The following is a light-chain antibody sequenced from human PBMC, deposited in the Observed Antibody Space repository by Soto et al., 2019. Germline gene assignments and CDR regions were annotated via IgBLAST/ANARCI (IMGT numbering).Light chain of an antibody. CDR3: QKYNSYWT. CDR2: DAS. Sequence: DIQMTQSPSTLSASVGDRVTITCRASQSISSWLAWYQQEPGKAPKLLIYDASSLESGVPSRFSGSGYGTEFNLTISSLQPDDFATYYCQKYNSYWTLAHGTNVDIK. J-gene: IGKJ1*01. V-gene: IGKV1-5*01. CDR1: QSISSW.